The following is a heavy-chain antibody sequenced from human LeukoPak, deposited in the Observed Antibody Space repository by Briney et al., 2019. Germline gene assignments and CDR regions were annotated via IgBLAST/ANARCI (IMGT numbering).Heavy chain of an antibody. V-gene: IGHV3-23*01. CDR2: ISGSGGST. CDR3: ADGRGRSGELLFSPLQH. D-gene: IGHD3-10*01. J-gene: IGHJ1*01. CDR1: GFTFSSYA. Sequence: GGSLRLSCAASGFTFSSYAMSWVRQAPGKGLEWVSAISGSGGSTYYADSVKGRFTISRDNSKNTLYLQMNSLRAEDTAVYYCADGRGRSGELLFSPLQHWGQGTLVTVSS.